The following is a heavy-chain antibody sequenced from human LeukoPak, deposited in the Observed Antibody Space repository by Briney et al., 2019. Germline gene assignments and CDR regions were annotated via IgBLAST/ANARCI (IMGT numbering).Heavy chain of an antibody. CDR1: GYTFTSYG. V-gene: IGHV1-18*04. CDR2: ISAYNGNT. Sequence: ASVKVSCKASGYTFTSYGISWVRQAPGQGLERMGWISAYNGNTNYTQKLQGRVTMTTDTSTSTAYMELRSLRSDDTAVYYCARDMVRGSNWFDPWGQGTLVTDSS. CDR3: ARDMVRGSNWFDP. D-gene: IGHD3-10*01. J-gene: IGHJ5*02.